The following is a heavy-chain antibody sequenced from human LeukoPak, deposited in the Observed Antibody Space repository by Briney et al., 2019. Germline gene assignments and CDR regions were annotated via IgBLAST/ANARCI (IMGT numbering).Heavy chain of an antibody. V-gene: IGHV3-21*01. CDR3: ARDFGSSYTSPFPF. D-gene: IGHD2-2*02. CDR2: ITYSSRCM. Sequence: PGGSLRLSCAASGFTFSNFNMNWVRQAPGKGLEWISSITYSSRCMYYADSVKGRFTISRDNAKNSLYLHMNSLRAEDTAVYYCARDFGSSYTSPFPFWGQGTLVTVSS. J-gene: IGHJ4*02. CDR1: GFTFSNFN.